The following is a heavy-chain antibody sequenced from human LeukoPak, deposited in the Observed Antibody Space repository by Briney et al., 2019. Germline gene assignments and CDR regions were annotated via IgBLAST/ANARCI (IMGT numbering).Heavy chain of an antibody. D-gene: IGHD3-3*01. CDR2: ISGSGGST. CDR1: GFTFSSYA. V-gene: IGHV3-23*01. CDR3: AREERFLEWLPRMDV. Sequence: GGSLRLSCAASGFTFSSYAMSWVRQAPGKGLEWVSAISGSGGSTYYADSVKGRFTISRDNSKNTLYLQMNSLRAEDTAVYYCAREERFLEWLPRMDVWGQGTTVTVSS. J-gene: IGHJ6*02.